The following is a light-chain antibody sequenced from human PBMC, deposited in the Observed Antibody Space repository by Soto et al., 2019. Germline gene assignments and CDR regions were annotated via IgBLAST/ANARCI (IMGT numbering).Light chain of an antibody. J-gene: IGKJ1*01. Sequence: VMTQSRATLSVSPGERATLSCRASQNIYSNVAWYQQRPGQAPRLLIYRASTRATGIPARFSGSGSGTEFTLTISSLQSEDFTVYSCLQYHNLWAFGQGTRWIS. CDR1: QNIYSN. CDR2: RAS. V-gene: IGKV3-15*01. CDR3: LQYHNLWA.